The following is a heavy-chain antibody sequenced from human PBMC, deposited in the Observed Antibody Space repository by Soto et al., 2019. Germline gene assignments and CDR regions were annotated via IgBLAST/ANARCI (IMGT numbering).Heavy chain of an antibody. J-gene: IGHJ4*02. CDR3: ARGSFRLYYYDSSGYYFTFDY. Sequence: ASVKVSCKASGYTFTGYYMHWVRQAPGQGLEWMGWINPNSGGTNYAQKFQGRVTMTRDTSISTAYMELSRLRSDDTAVYYCARGSFRLYYYDSSGYYFTFDYWGQGTQVTVSS. CDR2: INPNSGGT. D-gene: IGHD3-22*01. CDR1: GYTFTGYY. V-gene: IGHV1-2*02.